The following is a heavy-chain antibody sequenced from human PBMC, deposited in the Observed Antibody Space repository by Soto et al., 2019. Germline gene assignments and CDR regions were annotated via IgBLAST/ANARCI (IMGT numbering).Heavy chain of an antibody. CDR3: AITTSTVSYWFDP. CDR1: GFSFSSYW. CDR2: IKEDGGEQ. J-gene: IGHJ5*02. V-gene: IGHV3-7*03. D-gene: IGHD4-4*01. Sequence: SLRLSCAASGFSFSSYWMSWVRQAPGKGPEWVANIKEDGGEQHYVDSVKGRFTISRDNTENSLFLQMNNLRAEDSAIYYCAITTSTVSYWFDPWGPGTQVTVSS.